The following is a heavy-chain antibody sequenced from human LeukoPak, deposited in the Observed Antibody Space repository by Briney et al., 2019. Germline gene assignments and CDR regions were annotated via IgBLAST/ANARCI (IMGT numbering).Heavy chain of an antibody. Sequence: PSQTLSLTSAVSGGSISSGSYSWSWIRQPPGKGLEWIGYISHSGNTYYNPSLKSRVTISVDKSKNQFSLKLTSVTAADTAVYYCARYSSTWPYWYFDLWGRGTLVTVSS. J-gene: IGHJ2*01. CDR1: GGSISSGSYS. CDR3: ARYSSTWPYWYFDL. V-gene: IGHV4-30-2*01. D-gene: IGHD6-13*01. CDR2: ISHSGNT.